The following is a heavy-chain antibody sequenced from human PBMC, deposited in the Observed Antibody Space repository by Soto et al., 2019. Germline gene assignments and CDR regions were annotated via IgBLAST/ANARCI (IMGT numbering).Heavy chain of an antibody. V-gene: IGHV1-46*03. CDR2: INPSGGST. D-gene: IGHD2-2*01. Sequence: ASVKVSCKASGYTFTSYYMHWVRQAPGQGLEWMGIINPSGGSTSYAQKFQGRVTMTRDTSTSTVYMELSSLRSEDTAVYYCARDIVVVPAADCSGGSCAIFDYWGQGTLVTVSS. J-gene: IGHJ4*02. CDR3: ARDIVVVPAADCSGGSCAIFDY. CDR1: GYTFTSYY.